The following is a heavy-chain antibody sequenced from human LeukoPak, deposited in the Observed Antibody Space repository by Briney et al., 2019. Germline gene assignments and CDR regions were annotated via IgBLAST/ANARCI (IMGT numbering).Heavy chain of an antibody. CDR2: IVVGSGNT. CDR3: AADRYDSSGYYHFDY. Sequence: GTSVKVSCKASGFTFTSSAMQWVRQARGQRLEWIGWIVVGSGNTNYAQKFQERVTITRDMSTSTAYMELSSLRSEDTAVYYCAADRYDSSGYYHFDYWGRGTLVTVSS. J-gene: IGHJ4*02. CDR1: GFTFTSSA. V-gene: IGHV1-58*02. D-gene: IGHD3-22*01.